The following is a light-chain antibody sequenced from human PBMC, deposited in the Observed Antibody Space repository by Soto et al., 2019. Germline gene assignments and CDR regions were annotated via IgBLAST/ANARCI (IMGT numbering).Light chain of an antibody. CDR3: QQYGSSPPSWT. V-gene: IGKV3-20*01. CDR2: GAS. J-gene: IGKJ1*01. Sequence: ETVLTQSPGTLSLSPGERATLSCRASQSVSSSYLAWYQQKHGQAPRLLIYGASSRATGIPDRFSGSGSGTDFTLTISRLEPEDFAVYYCQQYGSSPPSWTFGQGTNVEIK. CDR1: QSVSSSY.